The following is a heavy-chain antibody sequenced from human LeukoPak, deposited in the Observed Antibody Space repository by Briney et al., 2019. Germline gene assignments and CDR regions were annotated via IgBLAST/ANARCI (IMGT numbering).Heavy chain of an antibody. J-gene: IGHJ3*02. CDR2: IYPGDSDT. D-gene: IGHD1-26*01. CDR1: GYSFTSYW. CDR3: ARQLRPGSGSYYGVKAFDI. V-gene: IGHV5-51*01. Sequence: GESLKISCKGSGYSFTSYWIGWVRQMPGKGLEWMGIIYPGDSDTRYSPSFQGQVTISADKSISTAYLQWSSLKAPDTAMYYCARQLRPGSGSYYGVKAFDIWGQGTMVTVSS.